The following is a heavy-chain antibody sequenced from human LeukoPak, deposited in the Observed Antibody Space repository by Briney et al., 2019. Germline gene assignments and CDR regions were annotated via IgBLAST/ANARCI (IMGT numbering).Heavy chain of an antibody. CDR3: AKDLTAAAGTGWFDP. V-gene: IGHV3-30*18. D-gene: IGHD6-13*01. Sequence: GGSLRLSCAASGFTFSSYGMHWVRQAPGRGLEWVAVISYDGSNKYYADSVKGRFTISRDSSKNTLYLQMNSLRAEDTAVYYCAKDLTAAAGTGWFDPWGQGTLVTVSS. CDR2: ISYDGSNK. CDR1: GFTFSSYG. J-gene: IGHJ5*02.